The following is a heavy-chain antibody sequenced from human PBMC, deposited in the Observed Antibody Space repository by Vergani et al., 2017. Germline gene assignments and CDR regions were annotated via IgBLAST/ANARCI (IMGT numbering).Heavy chain of an antibody. V-gene: IGHV3-13*01. J-gene: IGHJ4*02. CDR1: GFTFSSYD. D-gene: IGHD4-23*01. CDR3: ARAVSTTVGDPPGY. Sequence: EVQLVESGGGLVQPRGSLRLSCAASGFTFSSYDMHWVRQATGKGLEWVSAIGTAGDTYYPGSVKGRFTISRENAKNSLYLQMNSLRAGDTAIYYCARAVSTTVGDPPGYWGQGTLVTVSS. CDR2: IGTAGDT.